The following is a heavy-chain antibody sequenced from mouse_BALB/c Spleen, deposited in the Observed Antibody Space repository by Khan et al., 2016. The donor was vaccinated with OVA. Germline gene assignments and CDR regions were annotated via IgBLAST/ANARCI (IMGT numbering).Heavy chain of an antibody. Sequence: VQLQQSGPGLVKPSQSLSLTCSVTGYSITSGYYWNWIRQFPGNTLEWMGYINYGGNNNYNPSLKNRISITRDTSKNQFFLRLNSVTAEDSATYYCARGGRWFDYWGQGNLVNGFA. V-gene: IGHV3-6*02. CDR2: INYGGNN. CDR1: GYSITSGYY. J-gene: IGHJ3*01. CDR3: ARGGRWFDY.